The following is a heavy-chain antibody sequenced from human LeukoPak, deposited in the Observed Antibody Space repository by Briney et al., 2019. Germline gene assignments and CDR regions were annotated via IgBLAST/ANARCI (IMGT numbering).Heavy chain of an antibody. CDR3: AGYYDSSGYPSFDY. D-gene: IGHD3-22*01. CDR1: GFTFSSYA. J-gene: IGHJ4*02. Sequence: GGSLRLSCEASGFTFSSYAMSWVRQAPGKGLEWVSAISGSGGSTYYADSVKGRFTISRDNSKNTLYLQMNSLRAEDTAVYYCAGYYDSSGYPSFDYWGQGTLVTVSS. V-gene: IGHV3-23*01. CDR2: ISGSGGST.